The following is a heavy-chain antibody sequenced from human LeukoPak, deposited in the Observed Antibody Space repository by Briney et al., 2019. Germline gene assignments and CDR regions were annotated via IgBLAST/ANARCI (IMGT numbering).Heavy chain of an antibody. CDR1: GGSISSGDYY. CDR3: ARVVVVAATVVFDY. J-gene: IGHJ4*02. D-gene: IGHD2-15*01. CDR2: IYYSGST. V-gene: IGHV4-30-4*01. Sequence: SETLSLTCTVSGGSISSGDYYWSWIRQPPGKGLEWIGYIYYSGSTYYNPSFKSRVTISVDTSKNQFSLKLSSATAADTAVYYCARVVVVAATVVFDYWGQGTLVTVSS.